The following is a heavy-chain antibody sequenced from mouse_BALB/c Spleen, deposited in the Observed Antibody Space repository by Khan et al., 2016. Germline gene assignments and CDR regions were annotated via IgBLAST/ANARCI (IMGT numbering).Heavy chain of an antibody. CDR1: GYTFTSYW. Sequence: QVQLKQSGAELARPGASVKLSCKASGYTFTSYWMQWVKQRPGQGLEWIGAIYPGDGDTRYTQKFKGKATLTADKSSSTAYMQLSSLASEDSAVYYCARGENGNWAGFAYWGQGTLVTVSA. CDR3: ARGENGNWAGFAY. V-gene: IGHV1-87*01. J-gene: IGHJ3*01. CDR2: IYPGDGDT. D-gene: IGHD2-1*01.